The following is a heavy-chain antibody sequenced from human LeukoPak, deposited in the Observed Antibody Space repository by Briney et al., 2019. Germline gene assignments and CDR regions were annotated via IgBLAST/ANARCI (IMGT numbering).Heavy chain of an antibody. Sequence: GGSLRLSCAASGFTFSSYAMSWVRQAPGKGLEWVAVISYDGSNKYYADSVKGRFTISRDNSKNTLYLQMNSLRAEDTAVYYCAKSQYHITMIVTGAFDIWGQGTMVTVSS. CDR2: ISYDGSNK. D-gene: IGHD3-22*01. CDR3: AKSQYHITMIVTGAFDI. J-gene: IGHJ3*02. V-gene: IGHV3-30*18. CDR1: GFTFSSYA.